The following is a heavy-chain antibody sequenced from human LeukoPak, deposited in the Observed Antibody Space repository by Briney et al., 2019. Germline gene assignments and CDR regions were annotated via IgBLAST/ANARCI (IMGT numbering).Heavy chain of an antibody. CDR1: GFTFSSYW. CDR2: INSDGSST. J-gene: IGHJ4*02. D-gene: IGHD6-13*01. CDR3: ATWWEGIAAQEFIF. Sequence: PGGSLRLYCGASGFTFSSYWMHWVRQAPGKGLVWVSRINSDGSSTSYADSVKGRFTISRDNAKNTLYLQMNSLRAEDTAVYYCATWWEGIAAQEFIFWGQGTLVTVSS. V-gene: IGHV3-74*01.